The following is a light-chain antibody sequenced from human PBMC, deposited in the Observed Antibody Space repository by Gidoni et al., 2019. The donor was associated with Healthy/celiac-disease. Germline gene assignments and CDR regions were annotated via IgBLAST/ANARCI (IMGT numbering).Light chain of an antibody. CDR3: QQYYTAPWT. CDR2: WAS. V-gene: IGKV4-1*01. Sequence: DIVMTQSPDSLAVSLGERATINCKSSQIILYSSNNKNYLAWYQQKPGQPPKLLIYWASTRESGVPDRFSGSGSGTDFTLTISSLQAEDVAVYYCQQYYTAPWTFGQGTKVAIK. CDR1: QIILYSSNNKNY. J-gene: IGKJ1*01.